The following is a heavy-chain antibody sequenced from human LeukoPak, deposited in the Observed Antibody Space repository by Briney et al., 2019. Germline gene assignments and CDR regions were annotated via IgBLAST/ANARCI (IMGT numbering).Heavy chain of an antibody. CDR2: IKQNGGEK. CDR3: ARVPGVTRYFDS. J-gene: IGHJ4*02. Sequence: GGSLRLSCAASGFTFTCCWMSWVRHTPGKGLEWVASIKQNGGEKFYAASVKGRFTVSRDNAKNSLYLQLNSLRAEDTAVYYCARVPGVTRYFDSWGQGILVTVSS. D-gene: IGHD4-23*01. CDR1: GFTFTCCW. V-gene: IGHV3-7*01.